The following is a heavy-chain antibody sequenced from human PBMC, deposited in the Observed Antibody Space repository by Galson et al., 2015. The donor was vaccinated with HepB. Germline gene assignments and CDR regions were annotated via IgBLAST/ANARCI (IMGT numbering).Heavy chain of an antibody. V-gene: IGHV3-49*04. J-gene: IGHJ3*02. D-gene: IGHD6-13*01. CDR3: TRVKQQQKAFDI. CDR1: GFTFGDYA. CDR2: IRSKAYGGTT. Sequence: SLRLSCAASGFTFGDYAMSWVRQAPGKGLEWVGFIRSKAYGGTTEYAASVKGRFTISRDDSKSIAYLQMNSLKTEDTAVYYCTRVKQQQKAFDIWGQGTMVTVSS.